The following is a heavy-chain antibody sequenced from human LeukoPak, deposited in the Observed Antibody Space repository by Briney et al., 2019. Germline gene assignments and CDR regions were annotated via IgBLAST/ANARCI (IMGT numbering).Heavy chain of an antibody. CDR2: ISWNSGSI. CDR1: GFTFDDYA. CDR3: AKEDGGEQWTFDY. Sequence: GGSLRLSCAASGFTFDDYAMHWVRQAPGKGLEWVSGISWNSGSIGYADSVKGRFTISRDNAKNSLYLQMNSLRAEDTALYYCAKEDGGEQWTFDYWGQGTLVTVSS. D-gene: IGHD6-19*01. V-gene: IGHV3-9*01. J-gene: IGHJ4*02.